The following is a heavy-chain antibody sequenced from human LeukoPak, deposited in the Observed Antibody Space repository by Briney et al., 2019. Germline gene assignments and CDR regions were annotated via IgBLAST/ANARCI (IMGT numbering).Heavy chain of an antibody. CDR1: GFTFSSYG. J-gene: IGHJ4*02. Sequence: PGRSLRLSCAASGFTFSSYGMHWVRQAPGKGLEWVAVIWYDGSNKYYADSVKGRFTISRDNSKNTLYLQMNSLRAEDTAVYYCARLSPDGAGATYFDSWGQGTLVTVSS. CDR3: ARLSPDGAGATYFDS. V-gene: IGHV3-33*01. CDR2: IWYDGSNK. D-gene: IGHD1-26*01.